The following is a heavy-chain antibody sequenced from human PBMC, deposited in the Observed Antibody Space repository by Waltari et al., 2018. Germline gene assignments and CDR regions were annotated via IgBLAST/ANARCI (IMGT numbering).Heavy chain of an antibody. CDR3: ASSIFGVIGDWFDP. Sequence: QVQLQESGPGLVTPSGTLSLTCAVSGGSISNNNWWTWVRQPPGKGLEWIGEIYHSGTTNYNPSLKRRVTISVYKSNNLFSLKLTSVTAADTAVYYCASSIFGVIGDWFDPWGQGTLVTVSS. CDR2: IYHSGTT. D-gene: IGHD3-3*01. V-gene: IGHV4-4*02. J-gene: IGHJ5*02. CDR1: GGSISNNNW.